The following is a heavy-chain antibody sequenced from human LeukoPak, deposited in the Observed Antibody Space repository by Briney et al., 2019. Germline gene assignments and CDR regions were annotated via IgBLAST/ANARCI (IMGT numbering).Heavy chain of an antibody. CDR2: ILYSGNT. D-gene: IGHD3-3*01. Sequence: SETLSLTCTVSGGSIGGYYYNWIRQPPGKGLEWIGNILYSGNTNYNSSLESRVTLSVDTSKNQFSLKLTSVTGADTAVYYCARGDSDFWSGYQFDYWGQGTLVTVSS. CDR3: ARGDSDFWSGYQFDY. J-gene: IGHJ4*02. V-gene: IGHV4-59*08. CDR1: GGSIGGYY.